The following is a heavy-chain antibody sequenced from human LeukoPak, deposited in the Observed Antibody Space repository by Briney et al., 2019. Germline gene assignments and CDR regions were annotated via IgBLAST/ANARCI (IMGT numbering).Heavy chain of an antibody. CDR2: ISYDGSNK. CDR3: AKYLGLSNFDY. V-gene: IGHV3-30*18. CDR1: GITFSSFG. D-gene: IGHD2-2*01. Sequence: GGSLRLSCAAPGITFSSFGMHWVRQAPGKGLEWVAVISYDGSNKYYADSVKGRFTISRDNSKNTLYLQMNSLRAEDTAVYYCAKYLGLSNFDYWGQGTLVTVSS. J-gene: IGHJ4*02.